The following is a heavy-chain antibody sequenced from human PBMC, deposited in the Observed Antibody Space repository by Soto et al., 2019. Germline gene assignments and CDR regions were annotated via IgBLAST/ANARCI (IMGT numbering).Heavy chain of an antibody. D-gene: IGHD5-12*01. CDR1: GGTFSSYA. V-gene: IGHV1-69*12. CDR2: IVPIVATS. CDR3: VRVVAIPGYPDN. Sequence: QVQLVQSGAEVRQPASSVKVSCKTSGGTFSSYAISWVRLAPGQGLEWMGGIVPIVATSTYAQKFHGRVTITADESTRTAAMELSSLGSDDTAIYHCVRVVAIPGYPDNWGQGTLVTVSS. J-gene: IGHJ4*02.